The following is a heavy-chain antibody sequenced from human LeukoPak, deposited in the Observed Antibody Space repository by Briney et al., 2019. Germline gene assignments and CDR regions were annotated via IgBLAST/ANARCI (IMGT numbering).Heavy chain of an antibody. CDR1: GGSISSQY. CDR3: ARGPNYDILTGWHPFDM. J-gene: IGHJ3*02. D-gene: IGHD3-9*01. V-gene: IGHV4-59*11. CDR2: IFYNGIT. Sequence: SETLSLTCSVSGGSISSQYWSWIRQPPGKGLEWIGYIFYNGITNYNPSLKSRVTISINTSRNQFSLKLSSVTAADTAVYYCARGPNYDILTGWHPFDMWGQGTMVTVSS.